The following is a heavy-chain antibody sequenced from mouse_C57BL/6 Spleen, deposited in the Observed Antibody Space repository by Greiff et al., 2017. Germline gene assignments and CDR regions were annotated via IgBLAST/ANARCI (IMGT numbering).Heavy chain of an antibody. CDR1: GYTFTGYW. D-gene: IGHD2-2*01. J-gene: IGHJ4*01. Sequence: QVQLKESGAELMKPGASVKLSCKATGYTFTGYWIEWVKQRPGHGLEWIGEILPGSGSTNYNEKFKGKATFTADTSSNTAYMQLSSLTTEDSAIYYCARSHMVTTKGPYAMDYWGQGTSVTVSS. CDR3: ARSHMVTTKGPYAMDY. CDR2: ILPGSGST. V-gene: IGHV1-9*01.